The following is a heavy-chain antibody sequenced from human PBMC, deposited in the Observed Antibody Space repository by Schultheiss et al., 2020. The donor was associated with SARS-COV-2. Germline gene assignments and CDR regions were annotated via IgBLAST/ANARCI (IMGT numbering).Heavy chain of an antibody. J-gene: IGHJ4*02. Sequence: GGSLRLSCAASGFTFSSYAMHWVRQAPGKGLEWVAVIWYDGSNKYYADSVKGRFTISRDNSKNTLYLQMNSLRAEDTAVYYCAKDGDTTMAAYFDYWGQGTLVTVSS. CDR2: IWYDGSNK. V-gene: IGHV3-30*02. D-gene: IGHD5-18*01. CDR3: AKDGDTTMAAYFDY. CDR1: GFTFSSYA.